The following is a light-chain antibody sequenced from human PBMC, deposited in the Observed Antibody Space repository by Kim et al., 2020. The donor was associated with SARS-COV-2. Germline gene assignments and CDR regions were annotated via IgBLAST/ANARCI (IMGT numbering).Light chain of an antibody. CDR1: TGAVTSGHY. CDR2: DTN. Sequence: QAVVTQEPSLTVSPGGTVTLTRASSTGAVTSGHYPYWFQRKPGQAPRTLIYDTNNKHSWTPARFSGSLLGDKAALTLSGAQPEDEADYYCFLSYSGVVVFGGGTQLTVL. CDR3: FLSYSGVVV. V-gene: IGLV7-46*01. J-gene: IGLJ2*01.